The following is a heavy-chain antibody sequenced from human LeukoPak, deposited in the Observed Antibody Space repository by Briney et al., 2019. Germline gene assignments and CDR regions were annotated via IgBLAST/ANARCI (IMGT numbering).Heavy chain of an antibody. CDR3: ARQGRIVAVTN. J-gene: IGHJ4*02. CDR2: IYYSGST. V-gene: IGHV4-39*01. CDR1: GGSISSSSYY. D-gene: IGHD2-21*02. Sequence: SETLSLTCTVSGGSISSSSYYWGWIRQPPGKGLEWIGSIYYSGSTYYNPSLKSRVTISVDTSKNQFSLKLRSVTAADTAMYYCARQGRIVAVTNWGQGTLVTVSS.